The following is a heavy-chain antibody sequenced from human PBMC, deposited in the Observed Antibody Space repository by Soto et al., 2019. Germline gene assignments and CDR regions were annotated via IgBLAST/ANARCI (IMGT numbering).Heavy chain of an antibody. D-gene: IGHD3-10*01. V-gene: IGHV3-7*01. J-gene: IGHJ6*02. Sequence: EVQLVESGGGLVQPGGSLRLSCAASGFTFSSYWMSWVRQAPGKGLEWVANIKQDGSEKYYVDSVKGRFTISRDNAKNSXYXEMNSLRAEDTAVYYCAREGITMVRGAVYYYYGMGVWGQGTTVTVSS. CDR2: IKQDGSEK. CDR3: AREGITMVRGAVYYYYGMGV. CDR1: GFTFSSYW.